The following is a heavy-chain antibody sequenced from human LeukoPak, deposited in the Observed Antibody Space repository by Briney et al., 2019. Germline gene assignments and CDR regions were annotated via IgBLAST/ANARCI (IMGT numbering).Heavy chain of an antibody. J-gene: IGHJ4*02. CDR2: IWYDGSNK. CDR1: GFTFSSYG. Sequence: PGRSLRLSCAASGFTFSSYGMHWVRQAPGKGLEWVAVIWYDGSNKYYADSVKGRFTISRDNSKNTLYLQMNCLRAEDTAVYYCAKFRYYYDSSGSGIDYWGQGTLVTVSS. CDR3: AKFRYYYDSSGSGIDY. D-gene: IGHD3-22*01. V-gene: IGHV3-33*06.